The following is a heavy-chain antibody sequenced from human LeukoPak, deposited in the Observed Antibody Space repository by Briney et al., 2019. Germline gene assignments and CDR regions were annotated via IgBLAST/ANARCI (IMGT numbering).Heavy chain of an antibody. D-gene: IGHD6-19*01. CDR3: ARDLVSSGWFSGAFDI. V-gene: IGHV1-46*01. Sequence: ASVKVSCKASGYIFTSYYMHWVRQAPGQGLEWMGIINPTGGSTSYAQKFQGRVTMTRDTSTSTVYMDLSSLRSEDTAVYYCARDLVSSGWFSGAFDIWGQGTMVTVSS. CDR1: GYIFTSYY. CDR2: INPTGGST. J-gene: IGHJ3*02.